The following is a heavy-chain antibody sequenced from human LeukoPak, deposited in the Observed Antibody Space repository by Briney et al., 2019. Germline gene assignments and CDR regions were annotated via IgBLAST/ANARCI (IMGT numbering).Heavy chain of an antibody. CDR3: AKELGSAPWFDA. V-gene: IGHV3-23*01. CDR2: ISGSGGST. CDR1: GFTFSSYA. Sequence: PGGSLRLSCAASGFTFSSYAMSWVRQAPGKGLEWVSAISGSGGSTYYAASVKGRFTISRDNSKNTLYLQMNSLRAEDTPVYYCAKELGSAPWFDAWGQGTLVTVSS. D-gene: IGHD3-10*01. J-gene: IGHJ5*02.